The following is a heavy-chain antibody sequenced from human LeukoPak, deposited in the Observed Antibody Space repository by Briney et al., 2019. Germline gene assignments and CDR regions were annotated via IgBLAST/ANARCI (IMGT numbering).Heavy chain of an antibody. CDR1: GYTFTSYG. CDR3: ARDPSTSWGAPYFDY. D-gene: IGHD2/OR15-2a*01. V-gene: IGHV1-18*01. J-gene: IGHJ4*02. Sequence: RASVNVSCKASGYTFTSYGISWVRQAPGQGLEWMGWISAYNGNTSYAQKLQGRVTMTTDTSTSTAYMELRSLRSDDTAVYYCARDPSTSWGAPYFDYWGQGTLVTVSS. CDR2: ISAYNGNT.